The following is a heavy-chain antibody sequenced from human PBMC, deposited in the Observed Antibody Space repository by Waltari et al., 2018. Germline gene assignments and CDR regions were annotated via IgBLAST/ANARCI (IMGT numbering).Heavy chain of an antibody. D-gene: IGHD2-15*01. CDR2: INHSPNS. CDR3: VRLEDCTGPGGNCYSGDPFAMDV. Sequence: QVHLQQWGAGFLQPSETLSLTCAVYGGSFRGYYWGWVRQPPGTGLEWLGEINHSPNSNYNPSLRSRVSMSVDTSKNQFSLKLSSVTAADTAVYYCVRLEDCTGPGGNCYSGDPFAMDVWGQGATVTVSS. V-gene: IGHV4-34*01. J-gene: IGHJ6*02. CDR1: GGSFRGYY.